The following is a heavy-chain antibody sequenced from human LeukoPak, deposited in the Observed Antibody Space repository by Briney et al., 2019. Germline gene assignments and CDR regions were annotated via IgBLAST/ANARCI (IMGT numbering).Heavy chain of an antibody. Sequence: ASVTVSCKASGYTFTSYGISWVRQAPGQGLEWMGWISAYNGNTNYAQKLQGRVTMTTDTSTSTAYMELRSLRSDDTAVYYCARNGYYDFWGGANWFDPWGQGTLVTVSS. CDR2: ISAYNGNT. D-gene: IGHD3-3*01. V-gene: IGHV1-18*01. CDR3: ARNGYYDFWGGANWFDP. J-gene: IGHJ5*02. CDR1: GYTFTSYG.